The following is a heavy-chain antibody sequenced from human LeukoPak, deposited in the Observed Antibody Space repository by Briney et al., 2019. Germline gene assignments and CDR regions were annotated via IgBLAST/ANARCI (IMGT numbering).Heavy chain of an antibody. J-gene: IGHJ4*02. Sequence: GGSLRLSCAASGFTFSSYAMSWVRQAPGKGLEWVSAISGSGGSTYYADSVKGRFTISRDNSKNSLYLQMNSLRAEDTAVYYCARSGIQLWSTYFDYWGQGTLVTVSS. CDR2: ISGSGGST. CDR3: ARSGIQLWSTYFDY. D-gene: IGHD5-18*01. CDR1: GFTFSSYA. V-gene: IGHV3-23*01.